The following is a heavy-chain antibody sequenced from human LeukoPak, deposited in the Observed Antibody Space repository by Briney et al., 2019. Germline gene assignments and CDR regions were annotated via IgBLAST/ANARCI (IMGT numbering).Heavy chain of an antibody. CDR1: GFTFNNFW. CDR2: ISSSSSYI. J-gene: IGHJ5*02. D-gene: IGHD3-16*01. CDR3: ARAYYVAARGNRFDP. Sequence: GGSLRLSCTASGFTFNNFWMGWVRQAPGKGLEWVSSISSSSSYIYYADSVKGRFTISRDNAKNSLYLQMNSLRAEDTAVYYCARAYYVAARGNRFDPWGQGTLVTVSS. V-gene: IGHV3-21*01.